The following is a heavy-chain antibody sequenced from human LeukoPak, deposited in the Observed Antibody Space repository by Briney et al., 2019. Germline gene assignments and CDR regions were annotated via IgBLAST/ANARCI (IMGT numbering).Heavy chain of an antibody. CDR2: IIPIFGTA. D-gene: IGHD2-2*01. V-gene: IGHV1-69*13. Sequence: SVKVSCTAPGGTFSSYAISWVRQAPGQGLEWMGGIIPIFGTANYAQKFQGRVTITADESTSTAYMELSSLRSEDTAVYYCARIVVPAATHYGMDVWGQGTTVTVSS. J-gene: IGHJ6*02. CDR1: GGTFSSYA. CDR3: ARIVVPAATHYGMDV.